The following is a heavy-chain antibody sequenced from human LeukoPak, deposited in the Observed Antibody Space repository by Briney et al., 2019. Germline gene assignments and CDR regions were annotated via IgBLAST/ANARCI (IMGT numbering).Heavy chain of an antibody. V-gene: IGHV5-51*01. D-gene: IGHD3-16*01. Sequence: GESLKISCKGSGYSFTSYWIAWVRQMPGKGLEWMGIIYPGDSDTIYSPPFQGQVTISADKSITTAYLQWSSLKASDTAIYYCARRITTSYVMDVWGKGTTVTVSS. CDR2: IYPGDSDT. CDR1: GYSFTSYW. J-gene: IGHJ6*04. CDR3: ARRITTSYVMDV.